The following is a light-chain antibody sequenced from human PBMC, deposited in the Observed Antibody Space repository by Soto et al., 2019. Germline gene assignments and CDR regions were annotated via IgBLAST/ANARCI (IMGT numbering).Light chain of an antibody. V-gene: IGLV2-14*03. CDR1: NSDVGGYHY. J-gene: IGLJ2*01. CDR2: DVS. CDR3: SSYTISSTVL. Sequence: QSALTQPASVSGSPGQSITISCTETNSDVGGYHYVSWYQHHPGKAPKVIIYDVSNRPSGVSDRFSGSKSGNTASLTISGLQAEDEADYYCSSYTISSTVLFGGGTKLTVL.